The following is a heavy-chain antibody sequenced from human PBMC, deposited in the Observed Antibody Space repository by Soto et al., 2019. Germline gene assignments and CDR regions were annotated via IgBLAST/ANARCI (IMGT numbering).Heavy chain of an antibody. CDR1: GFTFSSFC. D-gene: IGHD2-2*01. CDR3: ARVWTPTATVDY. Sequence: GGSLSPSCAASGFTFSSFCMNSVRQAPGMGLVGVSRIDDHGSSTNYADSVKGRFTISRDNAKNTLYLQMNSLTAEDTAVYYCARVWTPTATVDYWGQGALVTVSS. V-gene: IGHV3-74*01. CDR2: IDDHGSST. J-gene: IGHJ4*02.